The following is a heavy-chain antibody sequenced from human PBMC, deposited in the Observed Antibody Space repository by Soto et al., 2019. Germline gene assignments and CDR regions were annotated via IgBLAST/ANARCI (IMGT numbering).Heavy chain of an antibody. D-gene: IGHD6-13*01. CDR1: GFTFSSYG. CDR2: IWYYLSNK. V-gene: IGHV3-33*01. J-gene: IGHJ4*02. CDR3: SRDTRSTSSSGYVGPQY. Sequence: GGSLRLSCAASGFTFSSYGMHWVRQAPVNGLEFVAVIWYYLSNKYYADSVKGRFTISRYNSKNTLYLQMNSVRAYDTALYYFSRDTRSTSSSGYVGPQYWGQGNLVTVSS.